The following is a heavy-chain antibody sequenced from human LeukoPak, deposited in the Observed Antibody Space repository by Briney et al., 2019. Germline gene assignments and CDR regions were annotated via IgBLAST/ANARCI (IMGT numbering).Heavy chain of an antibody. CDR1: SYSFSTTDY. CDR3: AIRVETAAKYXDF. J-gene: IGHJ4*02. V-gene: IGHV4-38-2*02. Sequence: PLETLSLTCTVSSYSFSTTDYWGWIRQSPGKGLEWIGSFYLDGNIYYNPSLENRVTTSLDTSKNQFSLRLNSVTAADTAIYYCAIRVETAAKYXDFWXQGTLXTVSX. D-gene: IGHD2-15*01. CDR2: FYLDGNI.